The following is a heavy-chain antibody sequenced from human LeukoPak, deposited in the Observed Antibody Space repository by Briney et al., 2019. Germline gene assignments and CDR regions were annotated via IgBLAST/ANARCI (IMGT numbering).Heavy chain of an antibody. V-gene: IGHV4-34*01. Sequence: SETLSLTCAVYGGSFTGCYWSWIRQPPGKGLEWIGEINHSGSTNYNPSLKSRVTISVDTSKSQFSLKLSSVTAADTAVYYCARGGYGGGQFDYWGQGTLVTVSS. CDR1: GGSFTGCY. CDR2: INHSGST. J-gene: IGHJ4*02. D-gene: IGHD1-26*01. CDR3: ARGGYGGGQFDY.